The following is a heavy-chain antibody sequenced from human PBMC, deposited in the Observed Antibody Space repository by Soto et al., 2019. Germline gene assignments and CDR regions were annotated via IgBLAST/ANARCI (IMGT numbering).Heavy chain of an antibody. CDR2: IYHSGST. CDR3: ARQPGYYDILTGYSTYYFDY. V-gene: IGHV4-30-2*01. CDR1: GGSISSGGYS. D-gene: IGHD3-9*01. Sequence: SETLSLTCAVSGGSISSGGYSWSWIRQPPGKGLEWIGYIYHSGSTYYNPSLKSRVTTSVDTSKNQFSLKLSSVTAADTAVYYCARQPGYYDILTGYSTYYFDYWGQGTPVTVSS. J-gene: IGHJ4*02.